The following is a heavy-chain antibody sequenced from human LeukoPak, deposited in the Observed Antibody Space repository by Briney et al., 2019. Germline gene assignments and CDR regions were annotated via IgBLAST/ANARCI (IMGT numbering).Heavy chain of an antibody. V-gene: IGHV4-34*01. CDR2: INHSGST. CDR1: GGSFSGYY. CDR3: ARGRGSSSWYSDY. D-gene: IGHD6-13*01. J-gene: IGHJ4*02. Sequence: SETLSLTCAVYGGSFSGYYWSWIRQPPGKGREWIGEINHSGSTNYNPSLKSRVTISVDTSKNQFSLKLSSVTAADTAVYYCARGRGSSSWYSDYWGQGTLVTASS.